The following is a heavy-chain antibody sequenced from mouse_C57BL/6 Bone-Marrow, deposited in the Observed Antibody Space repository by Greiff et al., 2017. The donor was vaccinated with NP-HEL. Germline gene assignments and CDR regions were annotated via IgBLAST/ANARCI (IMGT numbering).Heavy chain of an antibody. D-gene: IGHD1-1*01. V-gene: IGHV1-22*01. CDR1: GYTFTDYN. Sequence: DVQLQESGPELVKPGASVKMSCKASGYTFTDYNMHWVKQSHGKSLEWIGYINPNNGGTSYNQKFKGKATLTVNKSSSTAYMELRSLTSEDSAVYYCARPYYYGSRKYFDVWGTGTTVTVSS. J-gene: IGHJ1*03. CDR2: INPNNGGT. CDR3: ARPYYYGSRKYFDV.